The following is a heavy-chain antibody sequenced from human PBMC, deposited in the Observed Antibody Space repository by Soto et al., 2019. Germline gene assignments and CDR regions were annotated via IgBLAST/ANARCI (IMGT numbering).Heavy chain of an antibody. Sequence: ASVKVSCKXSGYTFTSYGISWVRQAPGQGLEWMGWISAYNGNTNYAQKLQGRVTMTTDTSTSTAYMELRSLRSDDTAVYYCARDRRRHMVRGVINYYYYGMDVWGQGTTVTVS. CDR1: GYTFTSYG. V-gene: IGHV1-18*04. CDR3: ARDRRRHMVRGVINYYYYGMDV. D-gene: IGHD3-10*01. J-gene: IGHJ6*02. CDR2: ISAYNGNT.